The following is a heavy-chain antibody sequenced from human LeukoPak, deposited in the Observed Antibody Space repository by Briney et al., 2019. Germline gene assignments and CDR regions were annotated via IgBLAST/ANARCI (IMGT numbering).Heavy chain of an antibody. CDR1: GGSINNNY. D-gene: IGHD3-10*01. V-gene: IGHV4-59*01. Sequence: SETLSLTCTVSGGSINNNYWSWFRQSPGKGLEWIGYIYYNGNTNYNTSLESRVTISVDTSKNQIHLKLSSVTAADTAVYYCASSPQIGELTPFALWGQGTMVTVSS. CDR3: ASSPQIGELTPFAL. J-gene: IGHJ3*01. CDR2: IYYNGNT.